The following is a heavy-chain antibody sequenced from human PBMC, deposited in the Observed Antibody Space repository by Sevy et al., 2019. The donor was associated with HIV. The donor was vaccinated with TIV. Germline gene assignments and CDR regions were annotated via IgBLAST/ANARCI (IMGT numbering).Heavy chain of an antibody. V-gene: IGHV3-30-3*01. CDR2: ISYDGSNK. J-gene: IGHJ4*02. Sequence: GGSLRLSCAASGFTFSSYAMHWVRQAPGKGLEWVAVISYDGSNKYYADSVKGRFTISRDNSKNTLYLQMNSLRAEDTAVYYCARVPSPGGSYYTDYWGQRTLVTVSS. CDR1: GFTFSSYA. D-gene: IGHD1-26*01. CDR3: ARVPSPGGSYYTDY.